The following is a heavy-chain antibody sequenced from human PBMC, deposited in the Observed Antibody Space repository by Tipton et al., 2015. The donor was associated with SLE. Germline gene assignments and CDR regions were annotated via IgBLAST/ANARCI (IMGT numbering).Heavy chain of an antibody. Sequence: TLSLTCTVSGGSISSGSCYWSWIRQPAGKGLEWIGYIYTSGSTNYIPSLKSRVTISVDTSKNQFSLKLSSVTAADTAVYYCARAKGYSYGFDYWGQGTLVTVSS. CDR3: ARAKGYSYGFDY. V-gene: IGHV4-61*09. CDR2: IYTSGST. J-gene: IGHJ4*02. D-gene: IGHD5-18*01. CDR1: GGSISSGSCY.